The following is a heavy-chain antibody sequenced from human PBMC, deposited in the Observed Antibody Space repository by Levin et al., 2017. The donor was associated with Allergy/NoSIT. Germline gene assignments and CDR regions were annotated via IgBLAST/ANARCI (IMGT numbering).Heavy chain of an antibody. V-gene: IGHV4-59*01. CDR2: IYYSEST. CDR1: GGSISSYY. J-gene: IGHJ3*02. D-gene: IGHD3-22*01. Sequence: SQTLSLTCTVSGGSISSYYWSWIRQPPGKGLEWIGYIYYSESTNYNPSLKSRVTISVDTSKNQFSLKLSSVTAADTAVYYCARSAPDSGGYCSACDIWGQGTMVTVSS. CDR3: ARSAPDSGGYCSACDI.